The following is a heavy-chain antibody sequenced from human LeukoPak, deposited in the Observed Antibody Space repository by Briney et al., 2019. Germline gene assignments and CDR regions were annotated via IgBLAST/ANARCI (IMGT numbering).Heavy chain of an antibody. CDR2: ISGSGGNT. CDR3: ANPPTVTKTRFDP. Sequence: GGSLRLSCAASGFTFEDYGMSWVRQAPGKGLEWVSDISGSGGNTYYADSVKGRFTISRDNSKNTLYLQMNSLRAEDTAVYYCANPPTVTKTRFDPWGQGTLVTVSS. CDR1: GFTFEDYG. J-gene: IGHJ5*02. D-gene: IGHD4-17*01. V-gene: IGHV3-23*01.